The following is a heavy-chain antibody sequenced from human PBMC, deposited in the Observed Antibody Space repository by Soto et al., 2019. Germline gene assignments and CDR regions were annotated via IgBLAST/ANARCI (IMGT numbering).Heavy chain of an antibody. CDR1: GFTFSSYS. D-gene: IGHD3-16*01. CDR2: ISSSSSTI. V-gene: IGHV3-48*01. Sequence: PGGSLRLSCAASGFTFSSYSMNWVRQAPGKGPEWVSYISSSSSTIYYADSVKGRFTISRDNAKNSLYLQMNSLRAEDTAVYYCARDPGGGWFDPWGQGTLVTVSS. CDR3: ARDPGGGWFDP. J-gene: IGHJ5*02.